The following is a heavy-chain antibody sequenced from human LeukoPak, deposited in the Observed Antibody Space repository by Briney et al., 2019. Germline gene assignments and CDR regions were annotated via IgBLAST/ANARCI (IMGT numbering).Heavy chain of an antibody. J-gene: IGHJ4*02. CDR1: GYSISSLYY. V-gene: IGHV4-38-2*01. Sequence: SETLSLTYDVYGYSISSLYYWGWIRQPPEKGLEWVGSISHSGNTYYHPSLKSRVTISIDTSKDQFSLKLSSMTAADTAVYYCARHNSPPASGRLLYFDYWGQGTLVTVSS. CDR2: ISHSGNT. CDR3: ARHNSPPASGRLLYFDY. D-gene: IGHD5-12*01.